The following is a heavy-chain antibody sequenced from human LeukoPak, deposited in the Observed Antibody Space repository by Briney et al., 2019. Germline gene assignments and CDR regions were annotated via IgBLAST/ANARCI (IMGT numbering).Heavy chain of an antibody. CDR3: ARDRGGSGYHGGDAFDI. Sequence: SETLSLTCTVSEGSISSYYWSWIRQSPGKGLEWIGYIYYSGSTNYNPSLKSRVTISVDTSKNQFSLKLSSVTAADTAVYYCARDRGGSGYHGGDAFDILGQGTMVIVSS. J-gene: IGHJ3*02. CDR1: EGSISSYY. D-gene: IGHD5-12*01. V-gene: IGHV4-59*01. CDR2: IYYSGST.